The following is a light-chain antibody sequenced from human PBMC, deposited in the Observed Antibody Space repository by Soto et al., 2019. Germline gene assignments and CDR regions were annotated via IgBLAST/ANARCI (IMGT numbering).Light chain of an antibody. CDR1: SSDVGRYND. Sequence: QSALTQPPSVSGSPGQSVTISCTGTSSDVGRYNDVSWYQQHPGKAPKVKIYDVSKRPSGVPDRFSGSKSGNTASLTISGLQAEDEADYYCCSYAGGYTHVAFGGGTKLTVL. V-gene: IGLV2-11*01. CDR3: CSYAGGYTHVA. J-gene: IGLJ2*01. CDR2: DVS.